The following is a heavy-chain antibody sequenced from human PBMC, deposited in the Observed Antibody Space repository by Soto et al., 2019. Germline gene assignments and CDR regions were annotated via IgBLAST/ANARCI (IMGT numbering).Heavy chain of an antibody. CDR2: ISWDVGST. J-gene: IGHJ6*02. Sequence: PGGSLRLSCAASGFTFDDYTMHWVRQAPGKGLEWVSLISWDVGSTYYADSVKGRFTISRDNSKNSLYLQMNSLRTEDTALYYCANKTGSGWHYYDGMDVWGQGTPVTVSS. D-gene: IGHD3-22*01. CDR1: GFTFDDYT. V-gene: IGHV3-43*01. CDR3: ANKTGSGWHYYDGMDV.